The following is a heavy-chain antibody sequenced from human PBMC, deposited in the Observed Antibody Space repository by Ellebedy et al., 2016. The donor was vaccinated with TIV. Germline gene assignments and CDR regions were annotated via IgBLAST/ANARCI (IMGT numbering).Heavy chain of an antibody. Sequence: AASVKVSCKAPGYTFTSNGFTWVRQALGQGLEWMGWISADSGNTNYAQNLQGRVTMTRDTSTSTAYMELRSLRSDDTAVYYCAVGGAGGYAYYGMDVWGQGTTVTVSS. CDR1: GYTFTSNG. CDR2: ISADSGNT. J-gene: IGHJ6*02. CDR3: AVGGAGGYAYYGMDV. V-gene: IGHV1-18*01. D-gene: IGHD1-26*01.